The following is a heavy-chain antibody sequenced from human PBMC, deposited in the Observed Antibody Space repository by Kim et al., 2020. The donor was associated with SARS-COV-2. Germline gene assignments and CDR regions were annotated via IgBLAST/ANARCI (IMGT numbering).Heavy chain of an antibody. D-gene: IGHD1-26*01. J-gene: IGHJ4*02. CDR3: ARDRWELPGRWGLFDY. Sequence: CVKIRFTISREKSKSTLYLQLNRLRAEDTAVYYCARDRWELPGRWGLFDYWGQGTLVTVSS. V-gene: IGHV3-30*01.